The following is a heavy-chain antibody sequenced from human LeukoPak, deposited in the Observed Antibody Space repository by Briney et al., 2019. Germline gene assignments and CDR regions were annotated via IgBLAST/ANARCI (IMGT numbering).Heavy chain of an antibody. J-gene: IGHJ6*02. CDR2: ISGSGGST. V-gene: IGHV3-23*01. Sequence: GGSLRLSCVASGFTFSSYAMSWVRQAPGKGLEWVSAISGSGGSTYYADSVKGRFTISRDNSKNTLYLQMNSLRAEDTAVYYCAKEITMVRGVRGYYGMDVWGQGTTVTVSS. CDR3: AKEITMVRGVRGYYGMDV. D-gene: IGHD3-10*01. CDR1: GFTFSSYA.